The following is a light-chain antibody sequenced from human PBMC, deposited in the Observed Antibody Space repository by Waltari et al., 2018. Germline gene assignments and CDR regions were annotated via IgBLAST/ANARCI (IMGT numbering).Light chain of an antibody. CDR1: QSLVHSDGNTY. Sequence: DVVMTQSPLSLPVTLGQPASIPGTASQSLVHSDGNTYLNWFHQRPGQSPRRLIYKVSNRDSGVPDRFSGSGSGTDFTLKISRVEAEDVGVYYCMQSIHWPWTFGQGTKVEIK. CDR2: KVS. J-gene: IGKJ1*01. CDR3: MQSIHWPWT. V-gene: IGKV2-30*02.